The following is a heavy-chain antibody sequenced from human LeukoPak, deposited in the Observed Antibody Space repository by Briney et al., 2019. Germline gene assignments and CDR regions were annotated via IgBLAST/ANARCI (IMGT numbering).Heavy chain of an antibody. D-gene: IGHD5-12*01. J-gene: IGHJ4*02. CDR3: ARNLISSSGYVFDY. CDR1: GGSISSYY. V-gene: IGHV4-59*08. Sequence: SETLSLTCTVSGGSISSYYWSWIRQPPGKGLEWIGYIYYSGSTNYNPSLKSRVTISVDTSKTQFSLKLSSVTAADTAVYYCARNLISSSGYVFDYWGQGTLVTVSS. CDR2: IYYSGST.